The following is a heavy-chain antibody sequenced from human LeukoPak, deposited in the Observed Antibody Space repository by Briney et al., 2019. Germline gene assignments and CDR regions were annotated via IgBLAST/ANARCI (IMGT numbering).Heavy chain of an antibody. CDR2: INHSGST. V-gene: IGHV4-34*01. CDR3: ARGNQYFYYMDV. Sequence: NPSETLSLTCAVYGGSFSGYYWSWIRQPPGKGLEWIGEINHSGSTNYNPSLKSRVTISVDTSKNHFSLKVNSVTAADTAVYYCARGNQYFYYMDVWGKGTTVTVSS. CDR1: GGSFSGYY. J-gene: IGHJ6*03. D-gene: IGHD1-14*01.